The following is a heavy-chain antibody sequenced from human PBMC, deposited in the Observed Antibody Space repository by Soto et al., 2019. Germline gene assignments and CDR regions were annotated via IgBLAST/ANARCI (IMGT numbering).Heavy chain of an antibody. CDR1: GYTFTNYA. Sequence: QVLLVQSGAEVKKPGASVKVSCKTSGYTFTNYAMNWVRQAPGQGLEWMGWISAYNGNTEYAQRLQGIVTMTTDTSTSTAYLELRSLRSDDTAVYYCARGRSPPRYSSAWDYYFDYWGQGTLVTVSS. D-gene: IGHD6-19*01. CDR3: ARGRSPPRYSSAWDYYFDY. J-gene: IGHJ4*02. CDR2: ISAYNGNT. V-gene: IGHV1-18*01.